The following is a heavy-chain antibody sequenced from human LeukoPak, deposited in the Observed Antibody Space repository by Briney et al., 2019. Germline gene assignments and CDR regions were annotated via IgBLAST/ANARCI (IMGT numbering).Heavy chain of an antibody. CDR2: IIPIFGTA. Sequence: GASVKVSCKASGGTFSSYAISWVRQAPGQGLEWMGGIIPIFGTANYAQKFQGRVTITADKSTSTAYMELSSLRSEDTAVYYCARDLADDAFDIWGQGTTVTVSS. CDR1: GGTFSSYA. V-gene: IGHV1-69*06. CDR3: ARDLADDAFDI. J-gene: IGHJ3*02.